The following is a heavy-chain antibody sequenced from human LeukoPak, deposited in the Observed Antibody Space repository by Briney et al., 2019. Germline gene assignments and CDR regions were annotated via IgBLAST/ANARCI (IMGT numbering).Heavy chain of an antibody. J-gene: IGHJ5*02. Sequence: SVKVSCKASGGTFSSYAISWVRQAPGQGLEWMGGIIPIFSTANYAQKFQGRVTMTTDTSTTTAYMELRSLRSDDTAVYYCATCSGGSCYPNWFDPWGQGTLVTVSS. D-gene: IGHD2-15*01. CDR2: IIPIFSTA. CDR3: ATCSGGSCYPNWFDP. V-gene: IGHV1-69*05. CDR1: GGTFSSYA.